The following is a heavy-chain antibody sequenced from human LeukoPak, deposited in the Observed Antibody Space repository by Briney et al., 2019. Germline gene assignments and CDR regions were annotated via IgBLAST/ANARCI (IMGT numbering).Heavy chain of an antibody. Sequence: PGGSLRLSCAASGFTFSSYWMHWVRQAPGKGLVWFSRINSDGSSTSYADSVKGRFTISRDNAKNTLYLQMNSLRAEDTAVYYCARDTGLTNWFDPWGQGTLVTVSS. J-gene: IGHJ5*02. V-gene: IGHV3-74*01. CDR1: GFTFSSYW. CDR3: ARDTGLTNWFDP. D-gene: IGHD2-8*01. CDR2: INSDGSST.